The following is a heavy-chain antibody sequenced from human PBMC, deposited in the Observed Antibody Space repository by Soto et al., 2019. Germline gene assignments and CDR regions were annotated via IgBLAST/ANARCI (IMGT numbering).Heavy chain of an antibody. J-gene: IGHJ5*02. CDR1: GGSFSGYY. Sequence: SETLSLTCAVYGGSFSGYYWSWIRQPPGKGLEWIGEINHSGSTNYNPSLKSRVTISVDTSKNQFSLKLSSVTAADTAVYYGARRRRRGWFDPWGKGTLVPVSS. CDR2: INHSGST. V-gene: IGHV4-34*01. CDR3: ARRRRRGWFDP. D-gene: IGHD6-25*01.